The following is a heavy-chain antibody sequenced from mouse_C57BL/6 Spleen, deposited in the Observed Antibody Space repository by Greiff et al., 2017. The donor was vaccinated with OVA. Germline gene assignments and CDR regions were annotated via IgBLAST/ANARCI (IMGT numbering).Heavy chain of an antibody. CDR2: IDPETGGT. V-gene: IGHV1-15*01. CDR1: GYTFTDYE. D-gene: IGHD2-5*01. CDR3: TRGYSNYPFAY. Sequence: VQLQQSGAELVRPGASVTLSCKASGYTFTDYEMHWVKQTPVHGLEWIGAIDPETGGTAYNQKFKGKAILTADKSSSTAYMELRSLTSEDSAVYYCTRGYSNYPFAYWGQGTLVTVSA. J-gene: IGHJ3*01.